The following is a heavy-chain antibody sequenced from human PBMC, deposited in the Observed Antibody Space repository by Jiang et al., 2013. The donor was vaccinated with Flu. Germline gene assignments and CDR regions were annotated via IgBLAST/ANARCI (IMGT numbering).Heavy chain of an antibody. D-gene: IGHD3-10*01. J-gene: IGHJ4*02. CDR2: IYNSGST. CDR3: ARNYDSGTYPIDY. Sequence: LLKPSETLSLTCTVAGASISSYYWSWIRQPPGKGLEWIGYIYNSGSTKYNPSLKSRVSISLDTSENHFSLKLTSVTAADTAVYYCARNYDSGTYPIDYWGQGIRGRRLL. CDR1: GASISSYY. V-gene: IGHV4-4*08.